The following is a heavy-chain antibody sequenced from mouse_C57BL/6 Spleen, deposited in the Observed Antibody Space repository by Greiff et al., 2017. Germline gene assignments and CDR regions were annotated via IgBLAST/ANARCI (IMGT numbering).Heavy chain of an antibody. V-gene: IGHV1-59*01. Sequence: VQLQQPGAELVRPGTSVKLSCKASGYTFTSYWMHWVKQRPGQGLEWIGVIDPSDSYTNYNQKFKGKATLTVDTSSSTAYMQLSSLTSEGSAVYYCARQSIYDGSLAYWGQGTLVTVSA. CDR3: ARQSIYDGSLAY. D-gene: IGHD2-3*01. J-gene: IGHJ3*01. CDR2: IDPSDSYT. CDR1: GYTFTSYW.